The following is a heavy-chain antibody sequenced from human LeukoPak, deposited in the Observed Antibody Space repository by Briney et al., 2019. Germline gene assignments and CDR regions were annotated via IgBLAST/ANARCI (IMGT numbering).Heavy chain of an antibody. CDR1: GASVTTYPYY. Sequence: SETLSLTCSVSGASVTTYPYYRTWIRQPPGKGLEWIGSVTYTGNTFYNPSLQSRVTIPIDASKNQFSLNLSSVTAADTAIYFCARTPTGFPNWFDSWGRGTPVTVSS. D-gene: IGHD3-9*01. CDR3: ARTPTGFPNWFDS. J-gene: IGHJ5*01. CDR2: VTYTGNT. V-gene: IGHV4-39*07.